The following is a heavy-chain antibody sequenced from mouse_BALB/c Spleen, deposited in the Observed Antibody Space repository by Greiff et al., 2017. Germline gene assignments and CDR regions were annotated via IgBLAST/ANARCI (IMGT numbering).Heavy chain of an antibody. V-gene: IGHV2-6-2*01. CDR3: ARHDYGSSRDAMDY. CDR2: IWSDGST. J-gene: IGHJ4*01. D-gene: IGHD1-1*01. Sequence: QVQLKQSGPDLVAPSQSLSITCTVSGFSLTSYGVHWVRQPPGKGLEWLVVIWSDGSTTYNSALKSRLSISKDNSKSQVFLKMNSLQTDDTAMYYCARHDYGSSRDAMDYWGQGTSVTVSS. CDR1: GFSLTSYG.